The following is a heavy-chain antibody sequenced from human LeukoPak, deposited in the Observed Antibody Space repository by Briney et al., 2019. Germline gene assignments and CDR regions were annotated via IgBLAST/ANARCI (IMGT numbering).Heavy chain of an antibody. D-gene: IGHD6-13*01. CDR2: IIPIFGTA. CDR3: ARYTAAATLNWFDP. J-gene: IGHJ5*02. Sequence: SVKVSCKASGGTFSSSAISWVRPAPGQGLEWMGGIIPIFGTANYAQKFQGRVTITADESTSTAYMELSSLRSEDTAVYYCARYTAAATLNWFDPWGQGTLVTVSS. CDR1: GGTFSSSA. V-gene: IGHV1-69*13.